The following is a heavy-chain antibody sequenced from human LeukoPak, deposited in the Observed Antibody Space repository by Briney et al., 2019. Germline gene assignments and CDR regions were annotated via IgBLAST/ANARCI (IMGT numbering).Heavy chain of an antibody. Sequence: PSETLSLTCTVSGGSISSGDYYWSWSRQPPGKGLEWIGYIYYSGSTYYNPSLKSRVTISVDTSKNQFSLKLSSVTAADTAVYYCARQEDYGGILDYWGQGTLVTVSS. CDR3: ARQEDYGGILDY. CDR1: GGSISSGDYY. CDR2: IYYSGST. J-gene: IGHJ4*02. D-gene: IGHD4-23*01. V-gene: IGHV4-30-4*01.